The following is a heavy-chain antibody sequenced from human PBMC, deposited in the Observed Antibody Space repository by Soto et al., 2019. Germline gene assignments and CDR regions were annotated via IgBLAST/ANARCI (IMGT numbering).Heavy chain of an antibody. D-gene: IGHD6-19*01. V-gene: IGHV3-48*01. CDR1: GFTFSTYS. Sequence: GGSLRLSCAASGFTFSTYSMNWVRQAPGKGLEWVSYISSSSSAIYSADSVKGRFTISRDNAKNSLYLQMNSLRAEDTAIYYCAQNGQWLATPPVAWGQGSLVTVSS. CDR2: ISSSSSAI. CDR3: AQNGQWLATPPVA. J-gene: IGHJ4*02.